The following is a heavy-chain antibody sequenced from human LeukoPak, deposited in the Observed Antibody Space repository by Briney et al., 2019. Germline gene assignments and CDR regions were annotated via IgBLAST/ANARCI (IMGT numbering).Heavy chain of an antibody. CDR1: GGSISSSSYY. CDR2: IYYSGST. V-gene: IGHV4-39*01. CDR3: ARQRGGYSYGYFDY. D-gene: IGHD5-18*01. J-gene: IGHJ4*02. Sequence: PSETLSLTCTVSGGSISSSSYYWGWTRQPPGRGLEWIGSIYYSGSTYYNPSLKSRVTISVDTSKNQFSLKLSSVTAADTAVYYCARQRGGYSYGYFDYWGQGTLVTVSS.